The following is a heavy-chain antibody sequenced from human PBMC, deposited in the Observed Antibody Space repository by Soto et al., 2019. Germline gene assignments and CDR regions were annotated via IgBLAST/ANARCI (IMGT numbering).Heavy chain of an antibody. V-gene: IGHV4-59*01. CDR3: AGERGVWFGDLLSHGWFDP. CDR1: GGSINDYY. Sequence: QVQLQESGPGLVKPSETLSLTCTVSGGSINDYYWSWIRQPPGKGLEWIGNIYYSGYTTYNPSLKSRVAISVDTSRNQFSLRLSSVTAADTAVYYCAGERGVWFGDLLSHGWFDPWGQGTLVTVSS. D-gene: IGHD3-10*01. J-gene: IGHJ5*02. CDR2: IYYSGYT.